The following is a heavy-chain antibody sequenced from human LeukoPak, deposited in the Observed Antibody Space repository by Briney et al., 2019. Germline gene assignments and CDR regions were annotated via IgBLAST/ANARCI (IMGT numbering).Heavy chain of an antibody. D-gene: IGHD1-26*01. CDR2: TSYDGNTI. V-gene: IGHV3-30*18. CDR3: AKDLSVVGAHDSFDV. J-gene: IGHJ3*01. Sequence: GRSLRLSCAASGFSFSSYGMHWGRQAPGKGLEWLTVTSYDGNTIYYADSVKGRFTISRDNSKNTLYLQMNSLRIEDTAVYYCAKDLSVVGAHDSFDVWGQGTMVTVSS. CDR1: GFSFSSYG.